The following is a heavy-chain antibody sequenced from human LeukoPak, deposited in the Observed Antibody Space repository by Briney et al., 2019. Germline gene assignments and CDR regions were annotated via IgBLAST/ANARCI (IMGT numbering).Heavy chain of an antibody. CDR1: GGSISSSSYY. CDR3: ARHWITSYCGGDCYPDDAFDI. Sequence: PSETLSLTCTVSGGSISSSSYYWGWIRQPPGKGLEWIGSIYYSGSTYYNPSLKSRVTISVDTSKNQFSLKLSSVTAADTAVYYCARHWITSYCGGDCYPDDAFDIWGQGTMVTVSS. J-gene: IGHJ3*02. D-gene: IGHD2-21*02. CDR2: IYYSGST. V-gene: IGHV4-39*07.